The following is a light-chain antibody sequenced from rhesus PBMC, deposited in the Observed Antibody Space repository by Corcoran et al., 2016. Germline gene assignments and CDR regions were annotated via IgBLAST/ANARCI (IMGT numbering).Light chain of an antibody. J-gene: IGKJ2*01. CDR3: QHYYRIPYS. V-gene: IGKV1-25*01. CDR1: QGITND. Sequence: DIQMTQSPSSLSASVGDRVTLICRASQGITNDLAWYHQKRGESPKLLIYEASTLERGVPSRFSGSGSGTDFTFTISSLQAEDFATYYCQHYYRIPYSFGQGTKVEI. CDR2: EAS.